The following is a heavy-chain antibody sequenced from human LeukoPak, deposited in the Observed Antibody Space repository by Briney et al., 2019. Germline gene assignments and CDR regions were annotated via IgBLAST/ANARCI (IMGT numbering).Heavy chain of an antibody. CDR1: GFTFSSYA. V-gene: IGHV3-30-3*01. D-gene: IGHD4-17*01. J-gene: IGHJ4*02. Sequence: QPGGSLRLSCAASGFTFSSYAMHWVRQAPGKGLEWVAVISYDGSNKYYADSVKGRFTISRDNSKNTLYLQMNSLRAEDTAVYYCAREGVMTTVLYYFDYWGQGTLVTVSS. CDR3: AREGVMTTVLYYFDY. CDR2: ISYDGSNK.